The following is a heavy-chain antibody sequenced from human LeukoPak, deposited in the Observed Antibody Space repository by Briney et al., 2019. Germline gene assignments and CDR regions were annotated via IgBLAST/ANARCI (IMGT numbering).Heavy chain of an antibody. CDR2: IYYSGST. D-gene: IGHD1-26*01. CDR3: ARLAVIVGATDY. Sequence: SETLSLTCSVSTGSISTYYWSWIRQPPGKGLEWIGSIYYSGSTYYNPSLKSRVTISVDTSKNQFSLKLSSVTAADTAVYYCARLAVIVGATDYWGQGTLVTVSS. J-gene: IGHJ4*02. CDR1: TGSISTYY. V-gene: IGHV4-39*01.